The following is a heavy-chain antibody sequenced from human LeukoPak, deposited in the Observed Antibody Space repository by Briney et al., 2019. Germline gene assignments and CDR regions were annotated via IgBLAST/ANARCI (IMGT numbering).Heavy chain of an antibody. V-gene: IGHV4-59*01. D-gene: IGHD3-22*01. Sequence: SETLSLTCTVSGGSLSNYYWSWIRQPPGKGLGWVGYVHYSGSTNYNPSLKSRLTISVDTSKSQFSLNLRSVTAADTAVYYCARGTMMVGPWGQGTLVTVSS. CDR1: GGSLSNYY. CDR2: VHYSGST. J-gene: IGHJ5*02. CDR3: ARGTMMVGP.